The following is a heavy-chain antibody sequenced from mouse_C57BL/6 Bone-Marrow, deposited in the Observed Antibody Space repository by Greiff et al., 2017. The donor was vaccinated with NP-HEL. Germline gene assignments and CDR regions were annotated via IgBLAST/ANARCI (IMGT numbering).Heavy chain of an antibody. J-gene: IGHJ4*01. D-gene: IGHD2-1*01. CDR3: DRQDIYYDNTNAMDY. CDR2: IYPGGGDT. Sequence: VQLQQSGPELVKPGASVKISCKASGYTFSSSWMNWVKQRPGKGLEWIGRIYPGGGDTNYNGKFKGKATLTADKSSSTAYMQLSSLTSEDSAVSSIDRQDIYYDNTNAMDYWGQGTSLTVSS. CDR1: GYTFSSSW. V-gene: IGHV1-82*01.